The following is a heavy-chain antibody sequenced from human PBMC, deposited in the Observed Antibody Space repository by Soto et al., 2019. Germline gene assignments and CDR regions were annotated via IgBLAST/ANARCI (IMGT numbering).Heavy chain of an antibody. D-gene: IGHD6-6*01. V-gene: IGHV4-59*01. J-gene: IGHJ4*02. CDR2: IYYSGSA. CDR3: ASDDREYTRSPAHDH. Sequence: TLSLTCTVSGGSISTYYWSWIRQPPGKGLESIGYIYYSGSANYSPSLKSRVTISVDTSKNQFSLKLRSVTAADTAIYYCASDDREYTRSPAHDHWGQAILVTVSS. CDR1: GGSISTYY.